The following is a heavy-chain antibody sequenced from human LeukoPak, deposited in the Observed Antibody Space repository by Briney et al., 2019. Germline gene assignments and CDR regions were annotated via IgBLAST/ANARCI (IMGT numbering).Heavy chain of an antibody. Sequence: GGSLRLSCAASGFTVSSNYMSWVRQAPGKGLEWVSVIYSGGSAYYADSVKGRFTISRDDSKNTLYLQMNSLRAEDTAVYYCARARAGAGTFFFDYWGQGTLVTVSS. CDR1: GFTVSSNY. CDR2: IYSGGSA. J-gene: IGHJ4*02. D-gene: IGHD6-13*01. V-gene: IGHV3-53*01. CDR3: ARARAGAGTFFFDY.